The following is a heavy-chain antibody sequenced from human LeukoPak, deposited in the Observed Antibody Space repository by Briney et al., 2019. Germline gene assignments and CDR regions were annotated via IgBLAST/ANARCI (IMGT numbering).Heavy chain of an antibody. Sequence: VASVRISFKVSGYPLTELSMHWVRQAPGKGLEWMGGFDPEDGETIYAQKFQGRVTMTEDTSTDTAYMELSSLRSKDTAVYYCATVRGYSYGYPDYWGQGTLVTVSS. V-gene: IGHV1-24*01. CDR3: ATVRGYSYGYPDY. CDR1: GYPLTELS. J-gene: IGHJ4*02. D-gene: IGHD5-18*01. CDR2: FDPEDGET.